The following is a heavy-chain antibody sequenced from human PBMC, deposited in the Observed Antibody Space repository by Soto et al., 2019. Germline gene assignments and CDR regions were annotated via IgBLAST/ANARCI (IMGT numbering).Heavy chain of an antibody. CDR3: ARGWIAVKYRFDP. Sequence: SPTHSLTCAISWDSVSRNSAAWNWIRQSPSRGLEWLGRTYYRSKWYNDYAVSVKSRITINPDTSKNQFSLQLNSATPEDTAVYYCARGWIAVKYRFDPWGQGTLVTVSS. J-gene: IGHJ5*02. CDR1: WDSVSRNSAA. V-gene: IGHV6-1*01. CDR2: TYYRSKWYN. D-gene: IGHD6-19*01.